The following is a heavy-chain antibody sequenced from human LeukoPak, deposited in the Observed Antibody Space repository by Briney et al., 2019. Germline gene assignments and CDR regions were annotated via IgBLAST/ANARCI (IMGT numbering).Heavy chain of an antibody. CDR3: ARSTGFGYDFWSGPLYYFDY. CDR1: GGSFSGYY. CDR2: INHSGST. J-gene: IGHJ4*02. D-gene: IGHD3-3*01. V-gene: IGHV4-34*01. Sequence: PSETLSLTCAVYGGSFSGYYWSWIRQPPGKGLEWIGEINHSGSTNYNPSLKSRVTISVDTYKNQFSLKLSAVTAADTAVYYCARSTGFGYDFWSGPLYYFDYWGEGTLVTVSS.